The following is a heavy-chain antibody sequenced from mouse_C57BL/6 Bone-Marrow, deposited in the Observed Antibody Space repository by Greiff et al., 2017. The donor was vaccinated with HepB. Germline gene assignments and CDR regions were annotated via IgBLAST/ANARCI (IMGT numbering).Heavy chain of an antibody. V-gene: IGHV3-8*01. CDR2: ISSSGSN. CDR1: GYSITSDY. D-gene: IGHD2-5*01. J-gene: IGHJ2*01. Sequence: EVMLVESGPGLAKPSQTLSLTCSVTGYSITSDYWNWIRKFPGNKLEYMGYISSSGSNYYNPSLKSRISITRDTSKTQYYLQLNSVTTEDTATYYCARIPYSNFLYYFDYWGQGTTLTVSS. CDR3: ARIPYSNFLYYFDY.